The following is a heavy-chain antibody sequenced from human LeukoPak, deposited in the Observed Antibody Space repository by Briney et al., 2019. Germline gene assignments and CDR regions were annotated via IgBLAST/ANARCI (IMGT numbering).Heavy chain of an antibody. CDR2: ISGSGGST. V-gene: IGHV3-23*01. CDR1: GFTFSSYA. CDR3: AKDRPPRLITMVRGVILLPSPPYYFDY. Sequence: PGGSLRLSCAASGFTFSSYAMSWVRQAPGKGLEWVSAISGSGGSTYYADSVKGRFTISRDNSKNTLYLQMNSLRAEDTAVYYCAKDRPPRLITMVRGVILLPSPPYYFDYWGQGTLVTVSS. J-gene: IGHJ4*02. D-gene: IGHD3-10*01.